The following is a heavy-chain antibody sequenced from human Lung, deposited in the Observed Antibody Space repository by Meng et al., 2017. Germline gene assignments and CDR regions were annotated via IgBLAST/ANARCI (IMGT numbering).Heavy chain of an antibody. CDR2: INPTTGNP. J-gene: IGHJ4*02. Sequence: QGQRVQAGAELKKPGASVKGYCEAAGYTFNAFAMNWVRQAPGHGLEWLGWINPTTGNPTYARGFTGRFVFSLDTSVSTAYLEISSLKAEDTAMYYCARDGYPVLGGVSAFDYWGQGTLVTVSS. D-gene: IGHD3-16*01. V-gene: IGHV7-4-1*02. CDR3: ARDGYPVLGGVSAFDY. CDR1: GYTFNAFA.